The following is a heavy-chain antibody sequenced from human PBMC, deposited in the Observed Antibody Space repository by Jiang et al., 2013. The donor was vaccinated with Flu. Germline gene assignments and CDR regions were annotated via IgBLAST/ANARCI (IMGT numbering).Heavy chain of an antibody. D-gene: IGHD6-13*01. CDR1: GYSISSGYY. CDR2: IYHSGST. V-gene: IGHV4-38-2*01. J-gene: IGHJ4*02. CDR3: ARQRSSSSWLGYFDY. Sequence: LLKPSETLSLTCAVSGYSISSGYYWGWIRQPPGKGLEWIGSIYHSGSTYYNPSLKSRVTISVDTSKNQFSLKLSSVTAADTAVYYCARQRSSSSWLGYFDYWGPGNAGHRLL.